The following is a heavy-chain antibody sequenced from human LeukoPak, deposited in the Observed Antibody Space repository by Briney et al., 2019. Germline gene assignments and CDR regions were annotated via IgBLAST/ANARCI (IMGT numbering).Heavy chain of an antibody. CDR3: ARVYGSGSYYNFYYYYGMDV. D-gene: IGHD3-10*01. CDR2: IIPILGIA. Sequence: SVKVSCKASGGTFSSYAISWVRQAPSQGLEWMGRIIPILGIANYAQKFQGRVTITADKSTSTAYMELSSLRSEDTAVYYCARVYGSGSYYNFYYYYGMDVWGQGTTVTVSS. V-gene: IGHV1-69*04. CDR1: GGTFSSYA. J-gene: IGHJ6*02.